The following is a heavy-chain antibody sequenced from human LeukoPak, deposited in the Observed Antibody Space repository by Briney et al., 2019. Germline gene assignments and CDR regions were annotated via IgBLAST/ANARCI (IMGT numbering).Heavy chain of an antibody. J-gene: IGHJ4*02. Sequence: ALVKVSCKASGGTFSSYAISWVRQAPGQGLEWMGGIIPIFGTANYAQKFQGRVTITADESTSTAYMELSSLRSEDTAVYYCASIGDGYNPRPFDYWGQGTLVTVSS. CDR3: ASIGDGYNPRPFDY. D-gene: IGHD5-24*01. V-gene: IGHV1-69*13. CDR2: IIPIFGTA. CDR1: GGTFSSYA.